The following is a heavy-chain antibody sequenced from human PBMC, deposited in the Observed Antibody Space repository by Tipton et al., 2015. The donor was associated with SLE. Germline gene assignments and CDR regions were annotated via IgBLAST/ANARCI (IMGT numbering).Heavy chain of an antibody. CDR3: ARGYDFWSGYPPSDV. CDR1: GFTFSSYS. D-gene: IGHD3-3*01. V-gene: IGHV3-21*03. J-gene: IGHJ6*02. CDR2: ISSSSSYI. Sequence: SLRLSCAASGFTFSSYSMNWVRQAPGKGLEWVSSISSSSSYIYYADSVKGRFTISRDNAKNSLYLQMNSLRAEDPAVYYCARGYDFWSGYPPSDVWGQGTTATVSS.